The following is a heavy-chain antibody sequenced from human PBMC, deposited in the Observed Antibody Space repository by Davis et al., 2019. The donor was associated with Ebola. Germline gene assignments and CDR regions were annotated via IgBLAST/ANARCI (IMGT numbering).Heavy chain of an antibody. CDR3: AKVLLLWFGELLYQEYYYGMDV. V-gene: IGHV3-23*01. J-gene: IGHJ6*02. CDR1: GFTFSSYA. CDR2: ISGSGGST. D-gene: IGHD3-10*01. Sequence: GESLKISCAASGFTFSSYAMSWVRQAPGKGLEWVSAISGSGGSTYYADSVKGRFTISRDNSKNTLYLQMNSLRAEDTAVYYCAKVLLLWFGELLYQEYYYGMDVWGQGTTVTVSS.